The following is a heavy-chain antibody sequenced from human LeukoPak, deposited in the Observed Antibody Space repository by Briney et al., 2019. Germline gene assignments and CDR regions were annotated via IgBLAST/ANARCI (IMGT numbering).Heavy chain of an antibody. CDR3: AGVVTSFPYFDY. Sequence: GGSLRLSCAASGFTFSSSAMSWVRQAPGKGLEWVSAISNNGGYTYYADSVQGRFTISRDNSKSTLCLQMNSLRAEDTAVYYCAGVVTSFPYFDYWGQGTLVTVSS. CDR2: ISNNGGYT. D-gene: IGHD3-3*01. V-gene: IGHV3-23*01. J-gene: IGHJ4*02. CDR1: GFTFSSSA.